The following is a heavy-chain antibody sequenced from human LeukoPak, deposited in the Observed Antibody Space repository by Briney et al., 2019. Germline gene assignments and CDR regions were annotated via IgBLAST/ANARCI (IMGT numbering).Heavy chain of an antibody. V-gene: IGHV1-18*01. D-gene: IGHD3-9*01. J-gene: IGHJ4*02. Sequence: ASVKVSCKASGYTFTSYGISWVRQAPGQGREWMGWISAYNGNTNYAQKLQGRVTMTTDTSTSTAYVELRSLRSDDTAVYYCARVDYDILTGYPSFDYWGQGTLVTVSS. CDR2: ISAYNGNT. CDR1: GYTFTSYG. CDR3: ARVDYDILTGYPSFDY.